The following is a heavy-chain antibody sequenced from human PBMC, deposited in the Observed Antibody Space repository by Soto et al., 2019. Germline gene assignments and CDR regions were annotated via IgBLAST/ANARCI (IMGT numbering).Heavy chain of an antibody. CDR1: RSTFSSYA. CDR2: ISGSGGST. D-gene: IGHD6-13*01. J-gene: IGHJ4*02. V-gene: IGHV3-23*01. CDR3: AKDRYSSFPPFDY. Sequence: GGCLRIGCAASRSTFSSYAMGGVRKAPGKGLEWVSAISGSGGSTYYADSVKGRFTISRDNSKNTLYLQMNSLRAEDTAVYYCAKDRYSSFPPFDYWGQGTLVTGSS.